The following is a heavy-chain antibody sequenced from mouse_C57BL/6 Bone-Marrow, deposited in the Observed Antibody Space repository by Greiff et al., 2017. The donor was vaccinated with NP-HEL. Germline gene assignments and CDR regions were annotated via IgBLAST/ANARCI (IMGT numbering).Heavy chain of an antibody. CDR3: TRPQGAGALAWFAY. CDR1: GYTFTDYE. J-gene: IGHJ3*01. Sequence: QVHVKQSGAELVRPGASVTLSCKASGYTFTDYEMHWVKQTPVPGLEWIGAIDPETGGTAYNQKFKGKAILTADKSSSIAYMELRSLTSEDSAVYYCTRPQGAGALAWFAYWGQGTLVTVSA. CDR2: IDPETGGT. D-gene: IGHD3-1*01. V-gene: IGHV1-15*01.